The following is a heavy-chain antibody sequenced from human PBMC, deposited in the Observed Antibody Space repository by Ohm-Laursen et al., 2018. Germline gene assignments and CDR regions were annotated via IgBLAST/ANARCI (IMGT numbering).Heavy chain of an antibody. CDR3: AKETYYYDDSGSPRPY. D-gene: IGHD3-22*01. Sequence: SLRLSCTASGFTFSDYYMSWIRQAPGKGLEWVSYISSSGSTIYYADSVKGRFTISRDNAKNSLYLQMNSLRAEDTAVYYCAKETYYYDDSGSPRPYWGRGTLVTVST. CDR2: ISSSGSTI. CDR1: GFTFSDYY. J-gene: IGHJ4*02. V-gene: IGHV3-11*01.